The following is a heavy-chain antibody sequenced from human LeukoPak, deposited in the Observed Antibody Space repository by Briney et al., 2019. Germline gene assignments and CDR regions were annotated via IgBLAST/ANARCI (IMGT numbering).Heavy chain of an antibody. CDR2: MYTSGST. CDR1: GGSISSFS. V-gene: IGHV4-4*07. J-gene: IGHJ5*02. Sequence: SETLSLTFTVSGGSISSFSWNWIRQPAEKGLEWIGRMYTSGSTNYNPSLKSRVTMSVDTSKNQFSLKVNSVTAADTAVYYCAREVSLISSIGDWFDPWGQGILVTVSS. D-gene: IGHD6-6*01. CDR3: AREVSLISSIGDWFDP.